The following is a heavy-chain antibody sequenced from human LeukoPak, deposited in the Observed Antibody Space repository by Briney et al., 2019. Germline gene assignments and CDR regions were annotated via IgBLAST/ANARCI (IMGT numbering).Heavy chain of an antibody. V-gene: IGHV1-24*01. D-gene: IGHD1-26*01. J-gene: IGHJ3*02. CDR3: ATGDIRWELPQGAFDI. Sequence: PGASVKVSCKVSGYTLTELSMHWVRQAPGKGLEWMGGFDPEDGETIYAQKFQGRVTMTEDTSTDTAYMELSSLRSEDTAVYYCATGDIRWELPQGAFDIWGQGTMVTVSS. CDR1: GYTLTELS. CDR2: FDPEDGET.